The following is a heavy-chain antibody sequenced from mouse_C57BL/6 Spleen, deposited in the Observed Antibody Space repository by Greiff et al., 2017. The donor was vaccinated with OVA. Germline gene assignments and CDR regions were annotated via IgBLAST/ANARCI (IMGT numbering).Heavy chain of an antibody. J-gene: IGHJ2*01. CDR3: TRSDYYPRNYFDY. Sequence: VQLQQSGTVLARPGASVKMSCKTSGYTFTSYWMHWVKQRPGQGLAWIGAIYPGNSDTSYNQKFKGKAKLTAVTSASTAYMELSSLTNVHSAVYSCTRSDYYPRNYFDYWGQGTTLTVSS. V-gene: IGHV1-5*01. CDR1: GYTFTSYW. CDR2: IYPGNSDT. D-gene: IGHD1-1*01.